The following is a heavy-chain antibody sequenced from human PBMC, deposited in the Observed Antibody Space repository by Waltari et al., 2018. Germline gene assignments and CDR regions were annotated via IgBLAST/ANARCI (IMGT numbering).Heavy chain of an antibody. D-gene: IGHD4-17*01. Sequence: EVQLVESGGGLVKPGGSLRLSCAASGFTFSSYSMNWVRQAPGKGLEWVSSISSSSSYIYYADSVKGRFTISRDNAKNSLYLQMNSLRAEDTAVYYCATDYGGNSLSWYFDLWGRGTLVIVSS. CDR1: GFTFSSYS. V-gene: IGHV3-21*01. CDR3: ATDYGGNSLSWYFDL. CDR2: ISSSSSYI. J-gene: IGHJ2*01.